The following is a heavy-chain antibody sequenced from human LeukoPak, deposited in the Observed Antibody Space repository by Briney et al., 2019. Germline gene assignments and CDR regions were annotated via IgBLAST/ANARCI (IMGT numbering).Heavy chain of an antibody. J-gene: IGHJ2*01. V-gene: IGHV1-69*01. D-gene: IGHD2-15*01. CDR1: EGTFSSYA. Sequence: ASVKVSCKASEGTFSSYAISWVRQAPGQGLEWMGGIIPIFGTANYAQKFQGRVTITADESTSTAYMELSSLRSEDTAVYYCARVRSLGYCSGGSCQNWYFDLWGRGTLVTVSS. CDR3: ARVRSLGYCSGGSCQNWYFDL. CDR2: IIPIFGTA.